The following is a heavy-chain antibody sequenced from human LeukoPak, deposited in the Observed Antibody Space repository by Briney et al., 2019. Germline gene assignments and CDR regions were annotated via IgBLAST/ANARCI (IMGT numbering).Heavy chain of an antibody. CDR1: GGSISSYY. V-gene: IGHV4-59*12. D-gene: IGHD3-10*01. J-gene: IGHJ5*02. Sequence: PSETLSLTCTVSGGSISSYYWSWIRQPPGKGLEWIGYIYYSGSTNYNPSLKSRVTISVDTSKNQFSLKLSSVTAADTAVYYCARAGPWQIDPWGQGIPVTVSS. CDR3: ARAGPWQIDP. CDR2: IYYSGST.